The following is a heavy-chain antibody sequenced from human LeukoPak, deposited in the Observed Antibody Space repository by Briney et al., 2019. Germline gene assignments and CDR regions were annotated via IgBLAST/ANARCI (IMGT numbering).Heavy chain of an antibody. Sequence: SETLSLTCTVSGGSISSYYWSWIRQPPGKGLEWIGYIYYSGSTNYNPSLKSRVTISVDTSKNQFSLKLSSVTAADTAVYYCASFWAVAGSFDYWGQGTLVTVSS. D-gene: IGHD6-19*01. V-gene: IGHV4-59*01. J-gene: IGHJ4*02. CDR2: IYYSGST. CDR3: ASFWAVAGSFDY. CDR1: GGSISSYY.